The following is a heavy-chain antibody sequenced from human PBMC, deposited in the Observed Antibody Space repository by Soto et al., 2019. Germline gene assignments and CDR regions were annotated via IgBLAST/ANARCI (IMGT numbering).Heavy chain of an antibody. V-gene: IGHV6-1*01. CDR3: PRDRDAARPENALDI. CDR2: TYYRSKWYN. J-gene: IGHJ3*02. D-gene: IGHD6-6*01. CDR1: GDSGSSNSAA. Sequence: QTLSLTCAISGDSGSSNSAAWNWIRQSPSRGLEWLGRTYYRSKWYNDYAASVQSRITINPDTSKNQFSLQLNSVTPDDTAVYYCPRDRDAARPENALDIWGQGTMVTVSS.